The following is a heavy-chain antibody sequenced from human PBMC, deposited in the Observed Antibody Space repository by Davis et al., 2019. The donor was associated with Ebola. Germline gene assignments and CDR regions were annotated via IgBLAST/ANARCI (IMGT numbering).Heavy chain of an antibody. CDR2: ISAYNGNT. CDR1: GYTFTSYA. D-gene: IGHD3-10*01. CDR3: ARGITMVRALDWFDP. J-gene: IGHJ5*02. V-gene: IGHV1-18*01. Sequence: ASVKVSCKASGYTFTSYAMHWVRQAPGQGLEWMGWISAYNGNTNYAQKLQGRVTMTTDTSTSTAYMELRSLRSDDTAVYYCARGITMVRALDWFDPWGQGTLVTVSS.